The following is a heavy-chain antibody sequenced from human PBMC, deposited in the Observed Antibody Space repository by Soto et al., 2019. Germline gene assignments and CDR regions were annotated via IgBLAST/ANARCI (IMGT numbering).Heavy chain of an antibody. CDR1: GFTFSDYY. CDR3: ARAADRQGYYYGMDV. J-gene: IGHJ6*02. V-gene: IGHV3-11*01. D-gene: IGHD2-15*01. Sequence: QVKLVESGGGLVKPGGSLRLSCAASGFTFSDYYMSWIRQAPGKGLEGVSYISSSGSTIYYADSVKGRFTITRDNAKISLYLQMNSLRAEDTAVYYCARAADRQGYYYGMDVWGQGTTVTVSS. CDR2: ISSSGSTI.